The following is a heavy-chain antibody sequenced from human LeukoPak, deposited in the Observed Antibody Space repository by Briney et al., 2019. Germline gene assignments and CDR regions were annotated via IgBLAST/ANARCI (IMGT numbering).Heavy chain of an antibody. D-gene: IGHD2-2*01. J-gene: IGHJ4*02. CDR3: ARHIVVVPTYYFDY. CDR1: GFTFSSYC. Sequence: PGGSLRLSCAASGFTFSSYCMSWVRQAPGKGLEWVANIKQDGSEKYYVDSVKGRFTISRDNAKSSLYLQMNSLRAEDTAVYYCARHIVVVPTYYFDYWGQGTLVTVSS. CDR2: IKQDGSEK. V-gene: IGHV3-7*01.